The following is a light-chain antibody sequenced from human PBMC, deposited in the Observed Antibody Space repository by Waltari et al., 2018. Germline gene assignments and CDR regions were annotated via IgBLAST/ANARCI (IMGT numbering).Light chain of an antibody. V-gene: IGKV4-1*01. CDR2: WAS. J-gene: IGKJ3*01. Sequence: DIVMTQSPDSLAVSLGEMATINCKPSQRVLYSPNNKNYLAWYQQKPGQPPKLLIYWASTREFGVPDRFSGSGSGTDFTLTISRVEVEDVGVYYCMQGTHWPLTFGPGTKVDIK. CDR1: QRVLYSPNNKNY. CDR3: MQGTHWPLT.